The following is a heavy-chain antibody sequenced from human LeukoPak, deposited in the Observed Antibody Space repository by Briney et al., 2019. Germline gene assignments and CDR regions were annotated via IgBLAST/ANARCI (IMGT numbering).Heavy chain of an antibody. Sequence: SETLSLTCAVYGGSFSGYYWSWIRQPPGKGLEWIGEINHSGSTNYNPSLKSRVTISVDTPKNQFSLKLSSVTAADTAVYYCARDKVGTSYFDFWGQGALVTVSS. J-gene: IGHJ4*02. CDR2: INHSGST. V-gene: IGHV4-34*01. CDR1: GGSFSGYY. D-gene: IGHD1-26*01. CDR3: ARDKVGTSYFDF.